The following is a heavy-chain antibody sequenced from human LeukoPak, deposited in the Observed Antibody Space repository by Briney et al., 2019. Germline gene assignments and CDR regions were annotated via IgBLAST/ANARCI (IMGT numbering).Heavy chain of an antibody. V-gene: IGHV3-23*01. CDR2: ISGSGGST. J-gene: IGHJ4*02. CDR1: GFTFSSYA. CDR3: TTDIRGYDRFDY. D-gene: IGHD5-12*01. Sequence: GGSLRLSCAASGFTFSSYAMSWVRQAPGKGLEWVSAISGSGGSTYYADSVKGRFTISRDNSKNTLYLQMNSLKTEDTAVYYCTTDIRGYDRFDYWGQGTLVTVSS.